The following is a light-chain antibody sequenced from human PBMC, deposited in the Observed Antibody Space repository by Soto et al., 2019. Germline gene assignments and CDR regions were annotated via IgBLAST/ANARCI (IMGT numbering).Light chain of an antibody. J-gene: IGKJ2*01. Sequence: DIQMTQSPSSLSASVGDRVTITCRASQSIRTYLNWYQQKPGKAPNLLIYAASTLQSGVPSRFSGSGSGTDFTLTISSLQPEDFATYFCQQSFNTVMYTFGQGTKV. CDR1: QSIRTY. CDR2: AAS. CDR3: QQSFNTVMYT. V-gene: IGKV1-39*01.